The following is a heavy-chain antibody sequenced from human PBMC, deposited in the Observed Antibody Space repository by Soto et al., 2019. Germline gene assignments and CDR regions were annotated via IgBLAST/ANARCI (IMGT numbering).Heavy chain of an antibody. CDR1: GYTFTGYY. V-gene: IGHV1-2*04. Sequence: QVQLVQSGAEVKKPGASVKVSCKASGYTFTGYYMHWVRQAPGQGLEWMGWINPNSGGTNYAQKFQGWVTMTRDTSLSTAYMELSRLRSDDTAVYYCARGGYCSGGSCYPLLGGMDVWGQGTTVTVSS. CDR3: ARGGYCSGGSCYPLLGGMDV. J-gene: IGHJ6*02. D-gene: IGHD2-15*01. CDR2: INPNSGGT.